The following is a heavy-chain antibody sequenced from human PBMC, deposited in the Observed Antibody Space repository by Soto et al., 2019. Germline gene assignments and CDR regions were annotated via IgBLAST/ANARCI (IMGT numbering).Heavy chain of an antibody. CDR1: GGSFSGYY. CDR3: ARHVVPAANYFDY. Sequence: SETLSLTCAVYGGSFSGYYWSWIRQPPGKGLEWIAYIYYSGSTNYNPSLKSRVTISLDTSKNHFSLKLSSVTAADTAVYYCARHVVPAANYFDYWGQGTLVTVSS. V-gene: IGHV4-59*08. CDR2: IYYSGST. J-gene: IGHJ4*02. D-gene: IGHD2-2*01.